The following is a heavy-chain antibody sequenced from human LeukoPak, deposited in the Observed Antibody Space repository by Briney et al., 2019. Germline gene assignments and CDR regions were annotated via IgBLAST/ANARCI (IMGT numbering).Heavy chain of an antibody. J-gene: IGHJ4*02. V-gene: IGHV3-74*01. CDR2: INSVGRST. D-gene: IGHD3-22*01. CDR1: GFTLSTDG. Sequence: PRGSLRLSCAPSGFTLSTDGMHWVRQAPGKGLVWISRINSVGRSTSYADSVKGRFTISRDNAKNTLYLQMNSLRAEDTAVYYSASSYYYDTSGYYYGGEGTLATVS. CDR3: ASSYYYDTSGYYY.